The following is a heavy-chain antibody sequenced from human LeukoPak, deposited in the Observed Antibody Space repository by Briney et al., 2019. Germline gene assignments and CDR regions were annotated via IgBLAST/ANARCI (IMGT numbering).Heavy chain of an antibody. V-gene: IGHV1-69*04. CDR3: ARGGTTVVTAGSDY. CDR1: GGTFSSYA. CDR2: IIPILGIA. J-gene: IGHJ4*02. D-gene: IGHD4-23*01. Sequence: GASVKVSCKASGGTFSSYAISWVRQAPGQGLEWMGRIIPILGIANYAQKFQGRVTITADKSTSTAYMELSSLRSEDTAVYYCARGGTTVVTAGSDYWGQGTLVTVSS.